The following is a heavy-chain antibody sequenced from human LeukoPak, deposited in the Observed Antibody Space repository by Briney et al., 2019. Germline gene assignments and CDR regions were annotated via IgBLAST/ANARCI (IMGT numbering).Heavy chain of an antibody. D-gene: IGHD1-26*01. V-gene: IGHV4-4*02. J-gene: IGHJ4*02. CDR1: GGSTSSTNW. CDR3: SRESGAFCPFGY. Sequence: PSETLSLTCGVSGGSTSSTNWWSWVRQPPGQGPEWIGEISLTGETNYNPSPNGRVTMSLDESRNQLSLDLTSVTAADTAIYYCSRESGAFCPFGYWGQGTLVIVPP. CDR2: ISLTGET.